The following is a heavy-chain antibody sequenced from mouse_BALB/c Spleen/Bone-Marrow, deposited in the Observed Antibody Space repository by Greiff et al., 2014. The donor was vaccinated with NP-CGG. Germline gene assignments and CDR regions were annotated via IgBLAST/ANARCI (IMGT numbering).Heavy chain of an antibody. CDR3: ARSEGIYYYGSSYAPDY. D-gene: IGHD1-1*01. CDR2: ISCYNGAT. Sequence: LVKTGASVKISCKASDYSFTDYYMHWVKQTHGRSLEWIGYISCYNGATSYNQKFKGKATFTVDTSSSTAYMRFSSLTSEDSAVYYCARSEGIYYYGSSYAPDYWGQGTSVTVSS. V-gene: IGHV1S34*01. J-gene: IGHJ4*01. CDR1: DYSFTDYY.